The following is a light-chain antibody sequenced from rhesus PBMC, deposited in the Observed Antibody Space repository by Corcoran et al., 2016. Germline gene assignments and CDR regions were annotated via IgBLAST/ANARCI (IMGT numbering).Light chain of an antibody. CDR2: CAS. J-gene: IGKJ2*01. CDR3: QQYSGSPYS. V-gene: IGKV4-1*01. Sequence: DIVMTQSPDSLAVSLGERVTINCKSSQSLSSSSNNKNYLAWYQQKPGQAPKLLFSCASARESGVPHRFSGNGSGTDFTLSISGLQAEDVAGYYCQQYSGSPYSFGQGTKVEIK. CDR1: QSLSSSSNNKNY.